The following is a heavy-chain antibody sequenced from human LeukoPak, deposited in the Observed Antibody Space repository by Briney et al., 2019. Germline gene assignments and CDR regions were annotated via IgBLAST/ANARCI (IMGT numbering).Heavy chain of an antibody. D-gene: IGHD2-2*01. J-gene: IGHJ5*02. CDR2: INPNSGGT. Sequence: ASVEVSCKASGYTFTGYYMHWVRQAPGQGLEWMGWINPNSGGTNYAQKFQGRVTMTRDTSISTAYMELSRLRSDDTAVYYCARAGYCSSTSCPGRSDPWGQGTLVTVSS. CDR1: GYTFTGYY. CDR3: ARAGYCSSTSCPGRSDP. V-gene: IGHV1-2*02.